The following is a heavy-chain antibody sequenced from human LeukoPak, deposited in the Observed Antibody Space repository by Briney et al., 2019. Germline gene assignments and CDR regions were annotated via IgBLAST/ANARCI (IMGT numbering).Heavy chain of an antibody. CDR1: GFIFSSYW. CDR2: INSDGSST. V-gene: IGHV3-74*01. Sequence: PGGSLRLSCAASGFIFSSYWMHWVRQAPGKGLVWVSRINSDGSSTSYADSVKGRFTISRDNAKNTLYLQMNSLRAEDTAVYYCARDRGLWFGESWGQGTLVTVSS. CDR3: ARDRGLWFGES. J-gene: IGHJ5*02. D-gene: IGHD3-10*01.